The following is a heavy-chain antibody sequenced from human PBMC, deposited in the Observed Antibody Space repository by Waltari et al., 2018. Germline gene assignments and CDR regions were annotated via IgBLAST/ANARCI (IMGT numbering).Heavy chain of an antibody. D-gene: IGHD3-22*01. V-gene: IGHV1-69*05. Sequence: VQLVQSGAEVKKPGSSVKVSCKASGGTFSSYAISWVRQAPGQGLEWMGGIIPIFGTANYAQKFQGRVTITTDESTSTAYMELSSLRSEDTAVYYCAGGAIYYDSSGYSGFDYWGQGTLVTVSS. CDR1: GGTFSSYA. J-gene: IGHJ4*02. CDR3: AGGAIYYDSSGYSGFDY. CDR2: IIPIFGTA.